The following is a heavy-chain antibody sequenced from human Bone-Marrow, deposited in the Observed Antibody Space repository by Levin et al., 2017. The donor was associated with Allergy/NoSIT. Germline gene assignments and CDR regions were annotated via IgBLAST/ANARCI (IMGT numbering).Heavy chain of an antibody. CDR1: GFTVSSTE. V-gene: IGHV3-66*01. J-gene: IGHJ4*02. CDR3: ARVDYSDYKYYSDY. CDR2: LYSGGRT. D-gene: IGHD4-11*01. Sequence: PGGSLRLSCEVSGFTVSSTELHWIRQGPGKGLEWVSVLYSGGRTYYADSVKGRFAISRDNSNNTLYLQMNSLRADDTAVYYCARVDYSDYKYYSDYWGQGTLVTVSS.